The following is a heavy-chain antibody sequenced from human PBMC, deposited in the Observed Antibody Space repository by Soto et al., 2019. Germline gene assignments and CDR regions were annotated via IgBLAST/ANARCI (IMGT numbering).Heavy chain of an antibody. CDR3: ASDGDNDAFDI. D-gene: IGHD4-17*01. Sequence: GGSLRLSCAASGFTFSSYGMHWVRQAPGKGLEWVAVIWYDGSNKYYADSVKGRFTISRDNAKNSLYLQMNSLRAEDTAVYYCASDGDNDAFDIWGQGTMVTVSS. CDR1: GFTFSSYG. J-gene: IGHJ3*02. V-gene: IGHV3-33*01. CDR2: IWYDGSNK.